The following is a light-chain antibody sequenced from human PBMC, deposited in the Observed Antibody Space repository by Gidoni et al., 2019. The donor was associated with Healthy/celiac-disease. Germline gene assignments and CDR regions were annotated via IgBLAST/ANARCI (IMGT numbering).Light chain of an antibody. V-gene: IGKV3-15*01. CDR3: QQYNNWAGT. J-gene: IGKJ1*01. CDR2: GAS. CDR1: QSVSSN. Sequence: ILMTPSPATLSVSPGERATLSCRASQSVSSNLGWYQQKPGQAPRLLIHGASTRATSIAARFSGSGSGTEFTLTISSLQSEDFAVYYCQQYNNWAGTFGQGTKVEIK.